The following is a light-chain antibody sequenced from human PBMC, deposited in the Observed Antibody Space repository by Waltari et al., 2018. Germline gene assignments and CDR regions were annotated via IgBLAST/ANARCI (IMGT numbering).Light chain of an antibody. Sequence: QSVLTNSNDKNYLAWYQQKPGQPPKLLISWASTRESGVPDRFSGSESGTDFTLTISRLQAEDVAVYYCQQYYRSRTFGQGTKVEI. CDR2: WAS. CDR3: QQYYRSRT. V-gene: IGKV4-1*01. J-gene: IGKJ1*01. CDR1: QSVLTNSNDKNY.